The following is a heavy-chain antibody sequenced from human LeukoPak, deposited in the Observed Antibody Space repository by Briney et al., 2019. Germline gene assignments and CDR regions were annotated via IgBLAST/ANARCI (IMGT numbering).Heavy chain of an antibody. Sequence: GGSLRLSCAASGFTFSSYAMSWVRQAPGKGLEWVSAITGSGGDTYYADSVKGRFTISRDNSKNTLYLQIHSLRAEDTAVYYCGRPLRSGYYLAFEYWGQGTLVTVSS. CDR1: GFTFSSYA. CDR3: GRPLRSGYYLAFEY. V-gene: IGHV3-23*01. J-gene: IGHJ4*02. CDR2: ITGSGGDT. D-gene: IGHD3-22*01.